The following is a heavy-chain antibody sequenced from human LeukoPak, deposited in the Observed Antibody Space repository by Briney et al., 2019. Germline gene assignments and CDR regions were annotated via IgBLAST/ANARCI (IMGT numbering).Heavy chain of an antibody. D-gene: IGHD3-3*01. CDR2: IYTSGST. CDR3: ARSLRGYDFWSGYYPTSWGY. J-gene: IGHJ4*02. V-gene: IGHV4-4*07. CDR1: GGSISSYY. Sequence: SSETLSLTCTVSGGSISSYYWSWIRQPAGKGLEWIGRIYTSGSTNYNPSLKSRVTISVDTSKNQFSLKLSSVTAADTAVYYCARSLRGYDFWSGYYPTSWGYWGQGTLVTVSS.